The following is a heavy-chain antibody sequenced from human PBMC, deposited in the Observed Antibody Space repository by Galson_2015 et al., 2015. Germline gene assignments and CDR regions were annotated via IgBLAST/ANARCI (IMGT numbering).Heavy chain of an antibody. CDR3: ARFVVDRHQDPLANWGSGYYFDY. D-gene: IGHD7-27*01. V-gene: IGHV4-34*01. CDR1: GGSFSGYY. CDR2: INHSGST. Sequence: SETLSLTCAVYGGSFSGYYWSWIRQPPGKGLEWIGEINHSGSTNYNPSLKSRVTISVDTSKNQFSLKLSSVTAADTAVYYCARFVVDRHQDPLANWGSGYYFDYWGQGTLVTVSS. J-gene: IGHJ4*02.